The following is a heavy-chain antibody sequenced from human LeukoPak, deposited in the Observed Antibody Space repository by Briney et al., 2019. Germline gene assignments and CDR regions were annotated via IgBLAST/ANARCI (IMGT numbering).Heavy chain of an antibody. D-gene: IGHD6-19*01. CDR2: VYRRNSDT. V-gene: IGHV5-51*01. CDR1: GYTFDRSW. Sequence: NRGESLKISCQASGYTFDRSWIGWVRQMPGKGFQWLGIVYRRNSDTRYSPSVQGHVTITADTSTDTAYLQWGSLRASDTANYFCVRQIAVAGRTTSEYWYCIDVWGKGTAVTVSS. CDR3: VRQIAVAGRTTSEYWYCIDV. J-gene: IGHJ6*03.